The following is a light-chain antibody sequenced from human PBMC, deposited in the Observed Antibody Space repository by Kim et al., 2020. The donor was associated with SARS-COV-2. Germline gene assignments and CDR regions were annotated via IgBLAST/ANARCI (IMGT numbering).Light chain of an antibody. V-gene: IGLV2-14*03. CDR1: SSDVGGYNY. CDR2: DVS. Sequence: QSLTIACTGTSSDVGGYNYVSWYQQHPGKAPKVLIYDVSKRPSGVSNRFSGSKSDNTASLTISGLQAEDEADYYCNSYTSSTTFYVFGTGTKVTVL. J-gene: IGLJ1*01. CDR3: NSYTSSTTFYV.